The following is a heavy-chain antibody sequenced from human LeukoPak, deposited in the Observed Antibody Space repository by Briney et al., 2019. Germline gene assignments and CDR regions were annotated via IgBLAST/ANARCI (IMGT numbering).Heavy chain of an antibody. CDR1: GFTVSSNY. D-gene: IGHD3-22*01. CDR3: ARAFTYYYDSSGYYYDY. J-gene: IGHJ4*02. V-gene: IGHV3-53*04. Sequence: GSLRLSCAASGFTVSSNYMSWVRQAPGKGLEWVSVIYSGGSTYYADSVKGRFTISRHNSKNTLYLQMNSLRAEDTAVYYCARAFTYYYDSSGYYYDYWGQGTLVTVSS. CDR2: IYSGGST.